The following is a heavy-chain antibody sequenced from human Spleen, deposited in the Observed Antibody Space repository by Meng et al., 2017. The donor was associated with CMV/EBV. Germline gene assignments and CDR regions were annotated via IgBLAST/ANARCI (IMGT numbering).Heavy chain of an antibody. CDR2: IYYSGST. CDR1: GGSISSGGYY. D-gene: IGHD5-24*01. V-gene: IGHV4-31*03. CDR3: ARDGHGLYFQH. J-gene: IGHJ1*01. Sequence: CTVSGGSISSGGYYWSWIRQHPGKGLEWIGYIYYSGSTYYNPSLKSRVTISVDTSKNQFSLKLSSVTAADTAVYYCARDGHGLYFQHWGQGTLVTVSS.